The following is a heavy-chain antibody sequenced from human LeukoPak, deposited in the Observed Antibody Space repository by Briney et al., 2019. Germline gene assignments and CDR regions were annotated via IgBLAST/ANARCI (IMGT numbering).Heavy chain of an antibody. CDR1: GGSISSGGYS. Sequence: SQTLSLTCAVSGGSISSGGYSWSWIRQPPGKGLEWIGYIYHSGSTYYNPSLKSRVTISVDRSKNQFSLKLSSVTAADTAVYYCARGSDYYCSGGSCFFSYAFDIWGQGTMVTVS. D-gene: IGHD2-15*01. V-gene: IGHV4-30-2*01. CDR2: IYHSGST. J-gene: IGHJ3*02. CDR3: ARGSDYYCSGGSCFFSYAFDI.